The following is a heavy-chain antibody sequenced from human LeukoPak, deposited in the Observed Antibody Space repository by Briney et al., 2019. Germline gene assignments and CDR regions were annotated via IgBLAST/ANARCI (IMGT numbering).Heavy chain of an antibody. CDR1: GGSISNGDHY. V-gene: IGHV4-34*01. Sequence: ASETLSLTCTVSGGSISNGDHYWSWIRQPPGKGLEWIGEINHSGSTNYNPSLKSRATISVDTSKNQFSLKLSSVTAADTAVYYCARGELWPRYFDYWGQGTLVTVSS. D-gene: IGHD5-18*01. J-gene: IGHJ4*02. CDR2: INHSGST. CDR3: ARGELWPRYFDY.